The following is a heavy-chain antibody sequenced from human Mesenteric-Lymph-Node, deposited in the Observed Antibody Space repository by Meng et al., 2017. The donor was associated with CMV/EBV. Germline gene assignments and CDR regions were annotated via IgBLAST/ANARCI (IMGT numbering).Heavy chain of an antibody. J-gene: IGHJ6*02. Sequence: GESLKISCAASGFTFSSYAIHWVRQAPGKGLEWVAVISYDGSNKYYADSVKGRFTISRDNAKNSLYLQMNTLGAEDTAVYYCASSYRLDVWGQGTTVTVSS. CDR1: GFTFSSYA. CDR2: ISYDGSNK. CDR3: ASSYRLDV. V-gene: IGHV3-30-3*01.